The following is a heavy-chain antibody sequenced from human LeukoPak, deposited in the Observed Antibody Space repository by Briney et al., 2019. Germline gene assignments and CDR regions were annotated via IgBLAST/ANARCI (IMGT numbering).Heavy chain of an antibody. D-gene: IGHD3-3*01. CDR1: GYTFTSYG. J-gene: IGHJ4*02. CDR2: FDPEDGET. V-gene: IGHV1-24*01. CDR3: ATGRFLEWLPGAY. Sequence: ASVKVSCKASGYTFTSYGISWVRQAPGKGLEWMGGFDPEDGETIYAQKFQGRVTMTEDTSTDTAYMELSSLRSEDTAVYYCATGRFLEWLPGAYWGQGTLVTVSS.